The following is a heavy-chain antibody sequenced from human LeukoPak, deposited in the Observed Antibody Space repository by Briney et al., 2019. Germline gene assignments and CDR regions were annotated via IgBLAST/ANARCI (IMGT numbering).Heavy chain of an antibody. Sequence: PSQTLSLTCTVTRWFHSRYGYYWIWIRQHPGKGLEWIGYIYYSGSTYYNPSLKRRVTISVDTSKNQFSLKLSSVTAADSVVYYCPTDKCSGGSCYFDFWGQGTLVTVSS. J-gene: IGHJ4*02. D-gene: IGHD2-15*01. CDR2: IYYSGST. CDR1: RWFHSRYGYY. CDR3: PTDKCSGGSCYFDF. V-gene: IGHV4-31*03.